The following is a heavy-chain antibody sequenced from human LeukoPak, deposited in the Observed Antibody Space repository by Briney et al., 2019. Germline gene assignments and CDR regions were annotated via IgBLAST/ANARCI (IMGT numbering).Heavy chain of an antibody. Sequence: ASVKVSCKASGYTFTSCGISWVRQAPGQGLEWMGWISAYNGNTNYAQKLQGRVTMTTDTSTSTAYMELRSLRSDDTAVYYCARWPQDIVVVPAAIGGDYYYMDVWGKGTTVTVSS. CDR1: GYTFTSCG. J-gene: IGHJ6*03. V-gene: IGHV1-18*01. CDR2: ISAYNGNT. D-gene: IGHD2-2*02. CDR3: ARWPQDIVVVPAAIGGDYYYMDV.